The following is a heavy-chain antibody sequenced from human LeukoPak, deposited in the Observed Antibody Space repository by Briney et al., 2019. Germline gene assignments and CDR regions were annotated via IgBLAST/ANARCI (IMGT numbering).Heavy chain of an antibody. D-gene: IGHD3-10*01. Sequence: GESLKISCKGSGYSFNRYWIGWVRQMPGKGLEWMGIIYPGDSDTRYSPSFQGQVTISADKSISTAYLQWSSLKASDTAIYYCARRMVRGVITSPFDYWGQGTLVTVSS. CDR1: GYSFNRYW. J-gene: IGHJ4*02. CDR3: ARRMVRGVITSPFDY. CDR2: IYPGDSDT. V-gene: IGHV5-51*01.